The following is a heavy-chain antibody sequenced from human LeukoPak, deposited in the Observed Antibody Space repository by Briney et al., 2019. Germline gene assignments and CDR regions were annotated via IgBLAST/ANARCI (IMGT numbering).Heavy chain of an antibody. CDR3: GRGDYSSSWYLDH. CDR2: ISTSGSTI. D-gene: IGHD6-13*01. CDR1: GFNFSSYE. J-gene: IGHJ4*02. V-gene: IGHV3-48*03. Sequence: GGSLRLSCAASGFNFSSYEMIWVRQARGKGLEWISYISTSGSTIYYGDSVEGRFTISRDNAKNSLYLQMNSLRDKDTAVYYCGRGDYSSSWYLDHWGQGTLVTVSS.